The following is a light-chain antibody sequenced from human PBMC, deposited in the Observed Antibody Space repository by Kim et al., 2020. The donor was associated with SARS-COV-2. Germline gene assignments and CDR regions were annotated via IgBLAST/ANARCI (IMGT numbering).Light chain of an antibody. J-gene: IGKJ2*01. V-gene: IGKV1-5*03. CDR2: LAS. CDR3: QHYIRFPYT. Sequence: DIQMTQSPSTLSASVGDRVTITCRASQTISTWLAWYQQKSGKAPKLLLYLASTLESGVPSRFSGSGSGTEFTLTIDSLQPDDFATYYCQHYIRFPYTFGQGTKLEI. CDR1: QTISTW.